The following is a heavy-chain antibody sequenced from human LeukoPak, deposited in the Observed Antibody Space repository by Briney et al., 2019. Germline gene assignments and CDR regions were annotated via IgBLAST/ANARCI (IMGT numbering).Heavy chain of an antibody. D-gene: IGHD6-6*01. J-gene: IGHJ5*02. Sequence: ASVKVSCKASGYSFTDYFIHWVRQAPGQGLEWMGGIIPIFGTANYAQKFQGRVTITADESTSTAYMELSSLRSEDTAVYYCARTIAARPDNWFDPWGQGTLVTVSS. CDR1: GYSFTDYF. V-gene: IGHV1-69*13. CDR2: IIPIFGTA. CDR3: ARTIAARPDNWFDP.